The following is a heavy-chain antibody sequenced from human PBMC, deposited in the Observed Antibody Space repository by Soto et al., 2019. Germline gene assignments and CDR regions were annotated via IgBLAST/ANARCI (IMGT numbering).Heavy chain of an antibody. V-gene: IGHV4-31*02. CDR2: IYYSGST. CDR3: ALFGGGHYYYGMDV. CDR1: GGSISSGGYY. J-gene: IGHJ6*02. D-gene: IGHD3-10*01. Sequence: SETLSLTCTVSGGSISSGGYYWTWIRQHPGKGLEWIGHIYYSGSTYYNPSLKSRVTISVDTSKNQFSLKLSSVTAADTAVYYCALFGGGHYYYGMDVWGQGTTVTVSS.